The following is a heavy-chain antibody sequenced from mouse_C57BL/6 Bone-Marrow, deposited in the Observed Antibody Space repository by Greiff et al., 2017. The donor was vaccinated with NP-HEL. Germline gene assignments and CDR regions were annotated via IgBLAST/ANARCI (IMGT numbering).Heavy chain of an antibody. CDR2: INPYNGGT. CDR3: ARGYDSWFAY. V-gene: IGHV1-19*01. D-gene: IGHD2-3*01. J-gene: IGHJ3*01. Sequence: EVKLMESGPVLVKPGASVKMSCKASGYTFTDYNMNWVKQSHGKSLEWIGVINPYNGGTSYNQKFKGKATLTVDKSSSTAYMELNSLTSEDSAVYYCARGYDSWFAYWGQGTLVTVSA. CDR1: GYTFTDYN.